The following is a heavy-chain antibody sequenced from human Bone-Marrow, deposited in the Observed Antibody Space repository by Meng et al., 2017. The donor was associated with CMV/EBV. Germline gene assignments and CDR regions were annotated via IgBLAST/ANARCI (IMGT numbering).Heavy chain of an antibody. Sequence: SETLSLTCTVSGGSISSSSYYWGWIRQPPGKGLEWIGSIYYSGSTYYNPSLKSRVTISVDTSKNQFSLKLRSVTAADTAVYYCARERNDFWSGYSQRYFDYWGQGTLVTVSS. V-gene: IGHV4-39*07. D-gene: IGHD3-3*01. CDR3: ARERNDFWSGYSQRYFDY. CDR2: IYYSGST. CDR1: GGSISSSSYY. J-gene: IGHJ4*02.